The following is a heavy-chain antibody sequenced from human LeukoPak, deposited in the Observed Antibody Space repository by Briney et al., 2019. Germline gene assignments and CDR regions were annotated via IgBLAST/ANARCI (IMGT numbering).Heavy chain of an antibody. CDR1: GGSISTSSYY. V-gene: IGHV4-39*07. D-gene: IGHD3-9*01. Sequence: PSETLSLTCTVSGGSISTSSYYWGWIRQPPGKGLEWIGTISYSGSAYYNPSLKSRVTTSVDTSKNQFSLKLSSVTAADTAVYYCARETYYDIPDLHFDYWGQGTLVTVSS. CDR2: ISYSGSA. J-gene: IGHJ4*02. CDR3: ARETYYDIPDLHFDY.